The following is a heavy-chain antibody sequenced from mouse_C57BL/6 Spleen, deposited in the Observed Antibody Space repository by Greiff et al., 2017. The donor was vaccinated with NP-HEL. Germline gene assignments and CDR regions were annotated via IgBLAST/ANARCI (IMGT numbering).Heavy chain of an antibody. CDR3: ARQRGYYGSSYDY. CDR2: ISSGGSYT. J-gene: IGHJ2*01. CDR1: GFTFSSYG. D-gene: IGHD1-1*01. V-gene: IGHV5-6*01. Sequence: EVHLVESGGDLVKPGGSLKLSCAASGFTFSSYGMSWVRQTPDKRLEWVATISSGGSYTYYPDSVKGRFTISRDNAKNTLYLQMSSLKSEDTAMYYCARQRGYYGSSYDYWGQGTTLTVSS.